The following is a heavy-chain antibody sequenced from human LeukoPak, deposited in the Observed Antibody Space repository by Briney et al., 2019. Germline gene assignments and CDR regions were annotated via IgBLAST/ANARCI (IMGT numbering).Heavy chain of an antibody. CDR2: IYYSGST. J-gene: IGHJ4*02. D-gene: IGHD3-3*01. CDR3: ASQTYDFWSGYHFDY. V-gene: IGHV4-30-4*01. CDR1: GGSISSGDYY. Sequence: SETLSLTCTVSGGSISSGDYYWSWLRQPPGTGLEWIGYIYYSGSTYYNPSLKSRVTISVDTSKNQFSLKLSSVTAADTAVYYCASQTYDFWSGYHFDYWGQGTLVTVSS.